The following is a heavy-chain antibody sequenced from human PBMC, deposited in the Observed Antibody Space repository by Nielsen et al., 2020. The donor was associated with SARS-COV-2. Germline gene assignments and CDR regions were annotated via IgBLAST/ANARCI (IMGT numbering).Heavy chain of an antibody. CDR1: GYTFSKYG. CDR3: ASIEYYYGLGV. D-gene: IGHD3-10*01. CDR2: INPRGDRP. J-gene: IGHJ4*02. Sequence: ASVKVSCKASGYTFSKYGISWVRQAPGQGLEWMGVINPRGDRPSYTQKFRDRVTMTRDTSTSTVYMEVSSLRSEDSAVYYCASIEYYYGLGVWGQGTLVTVSS. V-gene: IGHV1-46*01.